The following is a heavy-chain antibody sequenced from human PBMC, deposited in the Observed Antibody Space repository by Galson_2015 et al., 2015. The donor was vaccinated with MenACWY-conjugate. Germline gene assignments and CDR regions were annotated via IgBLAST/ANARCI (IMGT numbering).Heavy chain of an antibody. Sequence: SVKVSCKASGGTFSSYAISWVRQAPGQGLEWMGRIIPILGIANYAQKFQGRVTITADKSTSTAYMELSSLRSEDTAVYYCARQTYYYDSSGYYQFDYWGQGTLVTVSS. CDR3: ARQTYYYDSSGYYQFDY. CDR1: GGTFSSYA. CDR2: IIPILGIA. D-gene: IGHD3-22*01. V-gene: IGHV1-69*04. J-gene: IGHJ4*02.